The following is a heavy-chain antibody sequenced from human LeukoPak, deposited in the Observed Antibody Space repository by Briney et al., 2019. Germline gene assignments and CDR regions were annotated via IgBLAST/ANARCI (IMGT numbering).Heavy chain of an antibody. CDR1: GFTFSSYG. J-gene: IGHJ4*02. D-gene: IGHD6-19*01. CDR3: AKSGGGYSSGWFY. V-gene: IGHV3-23*01. Sequence: GRTLRLSCAASGFTFSSYGMSWVRQAPGKGLEWVSAISGSGGSTYYADSVKGRFTISRDNSKNTLYLQMNSLRAEDTAVYYCAKSGGGYSSGWFYWGQGTLVTVSS. CDR2: ISGSGGST.